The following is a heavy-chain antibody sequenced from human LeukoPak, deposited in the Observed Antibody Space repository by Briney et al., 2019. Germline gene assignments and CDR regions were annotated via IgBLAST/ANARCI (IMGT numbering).Heavy chain of an antibody. CDR2: VSFSGST. CDR1: GGSINNYY. Sequence: SETLSLTCIVSGGSINNYYWSWIRQPPGKGLEWVGEVSFSGSTNYNPSLKSRVTISVDTSKNQFSLKLSSVTAADTAVYYCARHNLVEVIAARPRIYYYYYMDVWGKGTTVTVSS. CDR3: ARHNLVEVIAARPRIYYYYYMDV. J-gene: IGHJ6*03. D-gene: IGHD6-6*01. V-gene: IGHV4-59*08.